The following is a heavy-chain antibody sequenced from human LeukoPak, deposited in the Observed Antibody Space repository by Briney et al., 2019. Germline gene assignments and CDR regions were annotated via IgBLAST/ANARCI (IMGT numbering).Heavy chain of an antibody. CDR3: ARVELELRVFDY. CDR2: IYYSGST. V-gene: IGHV4-39*07. CDR1: GGSISSSSYY. D-gene: IGHD1-7*01. Sequence: NPSETLSLTCTVSGGSISSSSYYWGWIRQPPGKGLEWIGSIYYSGSTYYNPSLKSRVTISVDTPKNQFSLKLSSVTAADTAVYYCARVELELRVFDYWGQGTLVTVSS. J-gene: IGHJ4*02.